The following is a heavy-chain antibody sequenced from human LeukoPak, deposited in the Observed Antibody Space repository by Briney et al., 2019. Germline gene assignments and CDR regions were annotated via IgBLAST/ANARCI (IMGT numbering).Heavy chain of an antibody. D-gene: IGHD3/OR15-3a*01. Sequence: AGGSLRLSCAVSGFTFGSYAMGWVRQAPGKGLEWVSAISGSGTGTYYADSMKGRFTISRDNSKNTLYLHMNSLRAEDTAVYYCAKVATWTYFDYWGQGTLVTVSS. J-gene: IGHJ4*02. CDR3: AKVATWTYFDY. CDR2: ISGSGTGT. CDR1: GFTFGSYA. V-gene: IGHV3-23*01.